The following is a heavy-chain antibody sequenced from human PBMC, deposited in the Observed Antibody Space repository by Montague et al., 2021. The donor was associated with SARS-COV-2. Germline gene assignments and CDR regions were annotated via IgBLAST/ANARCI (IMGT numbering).Heavy chain of an antibody. V-gene: IGHV3-30-3*01. Sequence: SLRLSCAASGFTFSSYAMHWVRQAPGKGLEWVAVISYDGSNKYYADSVKGRFTISRDNSKNTLYLQMNSLRAEDTAVYYCASSLYSSGFYDYWGQGTLVTVSP. D-gene: IGHD6-19*01. CDR3: ASSLYSSGFYDY. CDR2: ISYDGSNK. CDR1: GFTFSSYA. J-gene: IGHJ4*02.